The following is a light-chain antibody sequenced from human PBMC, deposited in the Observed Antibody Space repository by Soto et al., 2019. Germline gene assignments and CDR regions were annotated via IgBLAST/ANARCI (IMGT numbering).Light chain of an antibody. CDR1: QGISSF. CDR3: QQLNSYPYT. J-gene: IGKJ2*01. Sequence: DIQLTQSPSLLSASVGDRVTITCRTNQGISSFLTWYQQKPGKAPKLLIYAASTLDSGVPSRFSGSGSGTEFILTISSLQPEDFATYYCQQLNSYPYTFGQGTKLEIK. V-gene: IGKV1-9*01. CDR2: AAS.